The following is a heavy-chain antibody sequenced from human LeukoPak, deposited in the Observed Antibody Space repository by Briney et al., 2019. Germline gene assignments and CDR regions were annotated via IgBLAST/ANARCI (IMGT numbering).Heavy chain of an antibody. CDR1: GGSISSGGYY. J-gene: IGHJ2*01. Sequence: SETLSLTCTVSGGSISSGGYYWSWIRQPPGKGLEWIGYIYHSGSTYYNPSLKSRVTISVDRSKNQFSLKLSSVTAADTAVYYCARLRLWLHSYWYFDLWGRGTLVTVSS. CDR2: IYHSGST. V-gene: IGHV4-30-2*01. D-gene: IGHD5-18*01. CDR3: ARLRLWLHSYWYFDL.